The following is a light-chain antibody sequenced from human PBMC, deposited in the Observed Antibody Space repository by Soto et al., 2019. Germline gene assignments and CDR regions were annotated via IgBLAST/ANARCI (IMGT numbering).Light chain of an antibody. J-gene: IGKJ1*01. Sequence: DIVMTQSPLSLPVTPGEPASISCRSSQSLLHSNGYNYLDWYLQKPGQSPQLLIYLGSNRASGVPDRFSGSGSGTDFTLKISRVXXEDVGVYYCMQALQTPRTFGQGTKVEIK. CDR2: LGS. V-gene: IGKV2-28*01. CDR1: QSLLHSNGYNY. CDR3: MQALQTPRT.